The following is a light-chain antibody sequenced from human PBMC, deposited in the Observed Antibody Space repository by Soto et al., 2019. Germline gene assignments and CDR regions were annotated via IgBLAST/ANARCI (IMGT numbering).Light chain of an antibody. V-gene: IGKV1-5*01. CDR1: QSISRS. J-gene: IGKJ3*01. Sequence: DTQMTQSPSTLSASVGDRVTITCRASQSISRSLAWYQQKPGKAPNLLIFDASSLESGVPSRFSGSGFGTEFTLTISSLQPDDFATYYCQQYSSFLLTFGPGTTVDIK. CDR3: QQYSSFLLT. CDR2: DAS.